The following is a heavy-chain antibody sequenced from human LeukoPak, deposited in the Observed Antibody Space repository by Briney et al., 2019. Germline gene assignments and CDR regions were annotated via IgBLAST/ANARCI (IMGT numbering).Heavy chain of an antibody. D-gene: IGHD6-6*01. CDR3: KGYFDY. CDR1: GGSISSYY. Sequence: SETLSLTCTVSGGSISSYYWSWIRQPAGKGLEWIGRIYTSGSTNYNPSLKSRVTMSVDTSKNQFFLKLSSDCARADGSSPYKGYFDYWGQGTLVTVSS. J-gene: IGHJ4*02. V-gene: IGHV4-4*07. CDR2: IYTSGST.